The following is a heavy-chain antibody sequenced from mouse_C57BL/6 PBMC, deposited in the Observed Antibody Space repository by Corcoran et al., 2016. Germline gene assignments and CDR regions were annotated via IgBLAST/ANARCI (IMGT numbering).Heavy chain of an antibody. V-gene: IGHV1-76*01. CDR2: IYPGSGNT. CDR1: GYTFTDYY. D-gene: IGHD2-5*01. J-gene: IGHJ1*03. Sequence: QVQLKQSGAELVRPGASVKLSCKASGYTFTDYYINWVKQRPGQGLEWIARIYPGSGNTYYNEKFKGKATLTAEKSSSTAYMQLSSLTSEDSAVYFCARDSNYWYFDVWGTGPTVTVSS. CDR3: ARDSNYWYFDV.